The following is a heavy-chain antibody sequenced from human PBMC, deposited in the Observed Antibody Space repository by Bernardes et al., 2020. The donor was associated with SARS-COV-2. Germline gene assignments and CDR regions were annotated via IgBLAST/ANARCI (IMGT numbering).Heavy chain of an antibody. CDR3: ARHVDTAMAIAY. J-gene: IGHJ4*02. CDR2: IYYSGST. CDR1: GGSITSYY. V-gene: IGHV4-59*08. D-gene: IGHD5-18*01. Sequence: ETLSLTCTVSGGSITSYYWSWIRQSPGKGLEWIGYIYYSGSTKYSPSLKSRVTTSVDRSWNQLSLKLTSVTAADTAVYYCARHVDTAMAIAYWGQGTLVTVSS.